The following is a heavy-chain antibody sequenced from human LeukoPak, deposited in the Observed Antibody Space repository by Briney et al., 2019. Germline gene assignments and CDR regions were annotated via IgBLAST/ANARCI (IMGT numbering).Heavy chain of an antibody. J-gene: IGHJ4*02. V-gene: IGHV1-18*01. CDR3: ARFKSSGAWDFDY. CDR2: ISTYTGNT. D-gene: IGHD2-21*02. Sequence: ASVKVSCKASGYTFTSYGSSWVRQAPAQGLEGMGWISTYTGNTNYAQSLQGRVTMTTDTSTSTAYMEVRSLRSDDTAVYYCARFKSSGAWDFDYWGQGTLVTVSS. CDR1: GYTFTSYG.